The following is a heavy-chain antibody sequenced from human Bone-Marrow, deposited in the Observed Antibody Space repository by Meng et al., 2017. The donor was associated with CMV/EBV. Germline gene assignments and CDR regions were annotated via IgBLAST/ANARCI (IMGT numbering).Heavy chain of an antibody. CDR1: LSSLITGGVS. CDR3: ARPSVVTAIIEGWYFDL. CDR2: IYWEDDQ. Sequence: SGPPPVRRTRTLTLTCTLSLSSLITGGVSVGLIRQRPGKALEWLALIYWEDDQRDSPSLKRRLTITEDTSQNPVVLTMTNMDPVDTATYSGARPSVVTAIIEGWYFDLWGRGTLVTVSS. J-gene: IGHJ2*01. V-gene: IGHV2-5*02. D-gene: IGHD2-21*02.